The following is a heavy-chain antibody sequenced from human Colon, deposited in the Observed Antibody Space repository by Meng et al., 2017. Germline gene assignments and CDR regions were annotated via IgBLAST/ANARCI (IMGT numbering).Heavy chain of an antibody. D-gene: IGHD4-11*01. V-gene: IGHV3-23*01. J-gene: IGHJ4*02. CDR2: ISISDDTT. Sequence: GESLKISCAVSGFTLRNFAMSWVRQAPGKGLGWVSSISISDDTTYADSVKGRFTVSRDNSKSTLHLKMNSLRAEDTAVYYCAKEVRPNDYWGQGTLVTVSS. CDR1: GFTLRNFA. CDR3: AKEVRPNDY.